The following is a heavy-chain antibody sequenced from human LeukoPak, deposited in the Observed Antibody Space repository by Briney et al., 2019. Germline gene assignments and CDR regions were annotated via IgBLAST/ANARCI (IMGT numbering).Heavy chain of an antibody. J-gene: IGHJ6*04. CDR1: GFTFSSYE. D-gene: IGHD3-10*02. CDR3: AELGITMIGGV. V-gene: IGHV3-48*03. Sequence: GGSLRLSCAASGFTFSSYEMTWFRKAPGKGRKGVSYISSSGSTIYYADSVKGRFTISRDNAKNSLYLQMNSLRAEDTAVYYCAELGITMIGGVWGKGTTVTISS. CDR2: ISSSGSTI.